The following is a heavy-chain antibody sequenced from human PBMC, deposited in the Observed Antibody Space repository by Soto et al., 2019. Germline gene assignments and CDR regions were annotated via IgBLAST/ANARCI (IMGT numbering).Heavy chain of an antibody. CDR1: GYTFTSYA. Sequence: ASVKVSCKASGYTFTSYAMHWVRQAPGQRLEWMGWINAGNGNTKYSQKFQGRVTITRDTSASTAYMELSSLISEDTAVYYCVRRHVSATGIDWFDPWGQGTLVTVSS. CDR3: VRRHVSATGIDWFDP. CDR2: INAGNGNT. J-gene: IGHJ5*02. V-gene: IGHV1-3*01. D-gene: IGHD2-21*02.